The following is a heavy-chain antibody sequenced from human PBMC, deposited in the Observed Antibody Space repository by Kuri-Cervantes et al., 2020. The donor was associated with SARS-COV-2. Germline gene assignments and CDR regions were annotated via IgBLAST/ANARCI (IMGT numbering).Heavy chain of an antibody. V-gene: IGHV3-23*01. J-gene: IGHJ4*02. Sequence: GESPKIYCAASGFTFSSFPMSWVRQAPGKGLEWVSGISGSGANTYYADSVKGWFTISRDNSKNTLYLQMNSLRAEDTAVYYCVKDSRVYYFDYWGQGTLVTVSS. CDR3: VKDSRVYYFDY. CDR2: ISGSGANT. D-gene: IGHD2/OR15-2a*01. CDR1: GFTFSSFP.